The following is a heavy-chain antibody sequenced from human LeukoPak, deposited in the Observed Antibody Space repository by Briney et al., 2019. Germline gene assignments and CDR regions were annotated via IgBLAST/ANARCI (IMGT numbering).Heavy chain of an antibody. CDR3: ARAPEGGSLDY. CDR2: IYYSGST. D-gene: IGHD1-26*01. Sequence: SETLSLTCTVSGGSISSYYWSWIRQPPGKGLEWIGYIYYSGSTNYNPSLKSRATISVDTSKNQFSLKLSSVTAADTAVYYCARAPEGGSLDYWGQGTLVTVSS. J-gene: IGHJ4*02. CDR1: GGSISSYY. V-gene: IGHV4-59*01.